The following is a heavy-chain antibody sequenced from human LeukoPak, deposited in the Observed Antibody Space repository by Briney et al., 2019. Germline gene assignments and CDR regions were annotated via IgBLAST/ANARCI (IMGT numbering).Heavy chain of an antibody. D-gene: IGHD2-8*01. CDR2: ISYDGSKK. Sequence: GGSLRLSCAASGFTFSSYAMHWVRQAPGKGLEWVAVISYDGSKKYYADSVKGRFTISRDNSKNTLYLQMSSLRAEDTAVYYCARDPYSTYYFDYWGQGTLVTVSS. CDR1: GFTFSSYA. J-gene: IGHJ4*02. CDR3: ARDPYSTYYFDY. V-gene: IGHV3-30-3*01.